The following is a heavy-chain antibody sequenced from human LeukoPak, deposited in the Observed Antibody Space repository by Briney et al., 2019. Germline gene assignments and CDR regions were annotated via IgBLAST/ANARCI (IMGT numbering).Heavy chain of an antibody. J-gene: IGHJ6*02. CDR3: ARQDFPYYYGMDV. CDR2: IYYSGST. CDR1: GGSISSGGYY. Sequence: SETLSLTCTVSGGSISSGGYYWSWIRQHPGKGLEWIGYIYYSGSTYYNPSLKSRVTISVDTSKNQFSLKLSSVTAADTAVYYCARQDFPYYYGMDVWGQGTTVTVSS. V-gene: IGHV4-31*03. D-gene: IGHD2-15*01.